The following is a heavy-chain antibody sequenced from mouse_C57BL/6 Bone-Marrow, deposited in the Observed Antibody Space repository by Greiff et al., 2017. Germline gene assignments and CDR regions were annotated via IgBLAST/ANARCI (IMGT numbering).Heavy chain of an antibody. CDR1: GYTFTSYW. CDR2: IDPSDSYT. CDR3: AITAWFAY. J-gene: IGHJ3*01. V-gene: IGHV1-50*01. Sequence: QVQLQQPGAELVKPGASVKLSCKASGYTFTSYWMQWVKQRPGQGLEWIGEIDPSDSYTNYNQKFKGKGTLTVDTSSSTAYMQLSSLTSEDSAVYYCAITAWFAYWGQGTLVTVSA. D-gene: IGHD4-1*01.